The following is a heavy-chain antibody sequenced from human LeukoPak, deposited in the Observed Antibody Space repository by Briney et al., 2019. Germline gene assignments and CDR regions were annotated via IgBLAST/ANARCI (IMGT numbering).Heavy chain of an antibody. CDR2: ISAYSGDT. CDR3: AMKTTSGSYGDYYYYYGMDV. CDR1: GYTFTSYG. Sequence: ASVKVSCKASGYTFTSYGISWVRQAPGQGLEWMGWISAYSGDTNYAQKFQGRATMTTDTSTSTAYMELSSLRSEDTAVYYCAMKTTSGSYGDYYYYYGMDVWGQGTTVTVSS. J-gene: IGHJ6*02. D-gene: IGHD1-26*01. V-gene: IGHV1-18*01.